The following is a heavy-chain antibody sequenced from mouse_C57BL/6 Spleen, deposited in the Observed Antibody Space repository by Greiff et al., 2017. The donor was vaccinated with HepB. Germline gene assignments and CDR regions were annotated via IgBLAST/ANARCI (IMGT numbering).Heavy chain of an antibody. Sequence: EVKLVESGEGLVKPGGSLKLSCAASGFTFSNYAMSWVRQIPEKRLEWVAYISSGGDYIYYADTVKGRFTISRDNARNTLYLQMSSLKSEETAMYFCTRGGGYDYDQAWFAYWGQGTLVTVSA. J-gene: IGHJ3*01. CDR3: TRGGGYDYDQAWFAY. D-gene: IGHD2-4*01. CDR1: GFTFSNYA. V-gene: IGHV5-9-1*02. CDR2: ISSGGDYI.